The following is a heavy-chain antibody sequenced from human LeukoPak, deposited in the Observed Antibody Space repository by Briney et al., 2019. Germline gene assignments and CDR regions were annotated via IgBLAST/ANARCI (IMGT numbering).Heavy chain of an antibody. Sequence: ASVKVSCKASGYTFTSYAMHWVRQAPGQRLEWMGWINAGNGNTKYSQKFQGRVTITRDTSASTAYMELSSLRSEDTAVYYCARELLSIAVAGTKYFDYWGQGTLVIVSS. V-gene: IGHV1-3*01. J-gene: IGHJ4*02. CDR2: INAGNGNT. CDR1: GYTFTSYA. CDR3: ARELLSIAVAGTKYFDY. D-gene: IGHD6-19*01.